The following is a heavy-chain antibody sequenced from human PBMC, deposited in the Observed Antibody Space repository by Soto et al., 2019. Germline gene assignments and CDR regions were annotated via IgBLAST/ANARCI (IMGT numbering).Heavy chain of an antibody. D-gene: IGHD5-12*01. CDR2: ISSNGGST. V-gene: IGHV3-64D*06. CDR3: VKDQGGYSGYVFDY. CDR1: GFTFSSYA. Sequence: GGSLRLSCSASGFTFSSYAMHWVSQAPGKGLEYVSAISSNGGSTYYADSVKGRFTISRDNSKNTLYLQMSSLRAEDTAVYYCVKDQGGYSGYVFDYWGQGTLVTVSS. J-gene: IGHJ4*02.